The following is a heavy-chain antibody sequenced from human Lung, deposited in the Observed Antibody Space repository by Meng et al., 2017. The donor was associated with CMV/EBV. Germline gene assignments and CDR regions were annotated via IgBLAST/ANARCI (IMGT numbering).Heavy chain of an antibody. CDR2: IHSDGSNI. D-gene: IGHD3-16*01. V-gene: IGHV3-74*01. CDR1: GFTFSGYW. CDR3: VRSLGDQFYYYGMDV. Sequence: GESXKISCAASGFTFSGYWMHWVRQAPGKGLVWVSRIHSDGSNINYADSVKGRFTISRDNVKNTLYLQMSSLRAEDTAIYYCVRSLGDQFYYYGMDVWGRGXTVTVSS. J-gene: IGHJ6*02.